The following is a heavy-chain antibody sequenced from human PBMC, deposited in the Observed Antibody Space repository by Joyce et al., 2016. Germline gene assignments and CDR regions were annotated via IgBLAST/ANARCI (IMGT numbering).Heavy chain of an antibody. CDR2: ISRSRRTI. J-gene: IGHJ6*02. Sequence: EVQLVESGGGLVQPGGSLRLSCAASGFIFSNYTMKWVRQAPGKGLEWFSHISRSRRTIYYADSVKGRFTISRDNAKNSLYLQMNSLRAEDTAVYYCARKKYYGSGSYYKYYYYAMDVWGQGTTVTVSS. CDR3: ARKKYYGSGSYYKYYYYAMDV. CDR1: GFIFSNYT. D-gene: IGHD3-10*01. V-gene: IGHV3-48*04.